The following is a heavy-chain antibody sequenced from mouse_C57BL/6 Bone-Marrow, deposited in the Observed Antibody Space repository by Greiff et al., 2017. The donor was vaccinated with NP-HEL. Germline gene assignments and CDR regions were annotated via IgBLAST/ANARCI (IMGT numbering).Heavy chain of an antibody. D-gene: IGHD1-1*02. J-gene: IGHJ3*01. CDR1: GYTFTSYW. CDR3: ARRGDYGAWFAY. V-gene: IGHV1-53*01. CDR2: INPSNGGT. Sequence: VQLQQPGTELVKPRASVKLSCKASGYTFTSYWMHWVKQRPGQGLEWIGNINPSNGGTNYNEKFKSKATLTVDKSSSTAYMHLSSLTSEDSAVXYCARRGDYGAWFAYWGQGTLVTFSA.